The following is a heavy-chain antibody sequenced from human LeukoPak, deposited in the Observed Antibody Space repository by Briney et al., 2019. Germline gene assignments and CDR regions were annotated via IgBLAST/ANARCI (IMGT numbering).Heavy chain of an antibody. CDR1: GGSIYTYY. CDR3: ARSNVVVSSITKGYYYYAMDV. CDR2: IYYSGNT. V-gene: IGHV4-59*08. D-gene: IGHD2-2*01. J-gene: IGHJ6*02. Sequence: SETLSLTRTVSGGSIYTYYWSWIRQPPGKGLEWIGYIYYSGNTNYNPSLKSRVTISVDMSKNQFSLKLSSVTAADTAVYYCARSNVVVSSITKGYYYYAMDVWGQGTTVTVSS.